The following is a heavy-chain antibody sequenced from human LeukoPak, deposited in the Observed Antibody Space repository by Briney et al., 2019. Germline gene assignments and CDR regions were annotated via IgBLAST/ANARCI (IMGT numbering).Heavy chain of an antibody. J-gene: IGHJ6*03. CDR1: GYTFTGYY. Sequence: PVASVKVSCKASGYTFTGYYMHWVRQAPGQGLEWMGWINPNSGGTNYAQKFQGRVTMTRDTSISTAYMELSWLRSDDTAVYYCAIYSSSSRYYYYMDVWGKGTTVTVSS. CDR3: AIYSSSSRYYYYMDV. D-gene: IGHD6-6*01. V-gene: IGHV1-2*02. CDR2: INPNSGGT.